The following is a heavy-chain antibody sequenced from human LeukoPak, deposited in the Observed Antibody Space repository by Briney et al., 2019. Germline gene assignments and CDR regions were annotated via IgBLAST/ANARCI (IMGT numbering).Heavy chain of an antibody. CDR2: ISYDGSNK. Sequence: PSETLSLTCTVSGGSISRSSYYWGWIRHPPGKGLEWVAVISYDGSNKYYADSVKGRFTISSDNSKNTLYLQMNSLRAEDTAVYYCARDFGGFITGTFDYWGQGTLVTVSS. J-gene: IGHJ4*02. D-gene: IGHD1/OR15-1a*01. V-gene: IGHV3-30-3*01. CDR3: ARDFGGFITGTFDY. CDR1: GGSISRSS.